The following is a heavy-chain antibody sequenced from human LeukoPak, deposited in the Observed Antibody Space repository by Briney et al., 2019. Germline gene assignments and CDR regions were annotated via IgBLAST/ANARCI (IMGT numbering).Heavy chain of an antibody. Sequence: ASVKVSCKASRYTFTGKFIHWVRQAPGQGLEWMGWIDPNSGGTDYAQKFRGRVTMTRDTSTSTAYMDLSSLISDDTAVYYCARDREGLAYFDYWGEGTLVTVSS. CDR3: ARDREGLAYFDY. CDR2: IDPNSGGT. CDR1: RYTFTGKF. J-gene: IGHJ4*02. V-gene: IGHV1-2*02. D-gene: IGHD3/OR15-3a*01.